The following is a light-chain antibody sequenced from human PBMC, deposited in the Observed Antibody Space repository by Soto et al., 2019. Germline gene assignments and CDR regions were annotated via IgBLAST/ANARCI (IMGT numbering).Light chain of an antibody. J-gene: IGKJ2*01. V-gene: IGKV3-15*01. CDR3: QQYNKWPPYT. Sequence: EIVMTQSPATLSVSPGERATLSCRASQSVSSNLAWYQQKPGQAPRLLIYAASTRATGIPARFSGSGSGTEFTLTLSSLQSEDFAGYYCQQYNKWPPYTFGQGTKLEIK. CDR2: AAS. CDR1: QSVSSN.